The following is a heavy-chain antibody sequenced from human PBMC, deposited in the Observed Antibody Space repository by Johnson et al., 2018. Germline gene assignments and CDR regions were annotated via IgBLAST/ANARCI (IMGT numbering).Heavy chain of an antibody. CDR2: ISCSGNTI. J-gene: IGHJ6*03. CDR3: ARVSDDFWSGYPGGYYYYYMDV. CDR1: GFTFNDYY. V-gene: IGHV3-11*04. Sequence: QVQLVESGGGLVKPGGSLRLSCAASGFTFNDYYMSWIRQAPGKGLEWVSYISCSGNTIYYADSVKGRFTISRDNAKNSLYLQMNSLRAGDTAAYFCARVSDDFWSGYPGGYYYYYMDVWGNGTTVTVSS. D-gene: IGHD3-3*01.